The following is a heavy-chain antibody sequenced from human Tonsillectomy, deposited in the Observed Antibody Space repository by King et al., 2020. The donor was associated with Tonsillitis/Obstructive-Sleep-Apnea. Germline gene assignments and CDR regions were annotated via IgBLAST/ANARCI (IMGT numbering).Heavy chain of an antibody. D-gene: IGHD6-13*01. CDR2: IDPSDPYT. CDR3: ARHHSSSHVELDY. J-gene: IGHJ4*02. Sequence: QLVQSGAEVKKPGGSLRISCKGSGYSFTSYWISWVRQMPGKGLEWRGRIDPSDPYTNYSPSFQAHATNSADKTISTAYLRWSSLKAADTDRYYCARHHSSSHVELDYWGQGTLVTVSS. V-gene: IGHV5-10-1*03. CDR1: GYSFTSYW.